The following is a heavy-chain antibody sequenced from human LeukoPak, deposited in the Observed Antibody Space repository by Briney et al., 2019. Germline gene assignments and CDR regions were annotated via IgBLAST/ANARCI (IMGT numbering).Heavy chain of an antibody. J-gene: IGHJ4*02. CDR2: INTDGRIT. Sequence: GGSLRLSCAASGFTFSRHWMHWVRQAPGKGLVWVSRINTDGRITNDADSVKGRFTIPRDNGKNTLYLQMNSLRAEDTAVYYCARASSSGTFGYWGQGTLVTVSS. V-gene: IGHV3-74*01. CDR1: GFTFSRHW. CDR3: ARASSSGTFGY. D-gene: IGHD3-22*01.